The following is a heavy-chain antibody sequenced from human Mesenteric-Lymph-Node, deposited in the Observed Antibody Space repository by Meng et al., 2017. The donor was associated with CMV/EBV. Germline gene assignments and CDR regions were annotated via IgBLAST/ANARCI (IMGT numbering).Heavy chain of an antibody. J-gene: IGHJ4*02. CDR3: IREGATAMDYVFPD. Sequence: GGSLRLSCAASGFTFSDYYMSWIRQAPGKGLEWVSYISSSGSTIYYADSVKGRFTISRDNAKNSLYLQMNSLRAEDTAVYYCIREGATAMDYVFPDWGQGTLVTVSS. V-gene: IGHV3-11*01. D-gene: IGHD5-18*01. CDR2: ISSSGSTI. CDR1: GFTFSDYY.